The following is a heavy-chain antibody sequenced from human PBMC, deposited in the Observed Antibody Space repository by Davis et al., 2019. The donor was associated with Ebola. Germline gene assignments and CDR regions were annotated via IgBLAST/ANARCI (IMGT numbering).Heavy chain of an antibody. CDR2: IWYDGSNK. D-gene: IGHD6-19*01. CDR3: AKDKAIAVAGTWFDY. V-gene: IGHV3-33*06. Sequence: PGGSLRLSCAASGFTFSSYGMHWVRQAPGKGLEWVAVIWYDGSNKYYADSVKGRFTISRDNSKNTLYLQMNSLRAEDTAVYYCAKDKAIAVAGTWFDYWGQGTLVTVSS. J-gene: IGHJ4*02. CDR1: GFTFSSYG.